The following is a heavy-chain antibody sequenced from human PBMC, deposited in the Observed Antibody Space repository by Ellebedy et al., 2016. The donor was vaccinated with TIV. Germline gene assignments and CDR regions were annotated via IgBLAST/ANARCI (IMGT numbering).Heavy chain of an antibody. D-gene: IGHD5-18*01. CDR1: GFAFSTNW. J-gene: IGHJ4*02. CDR2: ITWNSGTR. Sequence: SLKISXAASGFAFSTNWMHWVRQVPGKGLEWVSGITWNSGTRNYADSVKGRFTISRDNAKNSLYLQMNSLRPEDTALYYCVKDSPESGYSFGYYDYWGRGTLVTVSS. CDR3: VKDSPESGYSFGYYDY. V-gene: IGHV3-9*01.